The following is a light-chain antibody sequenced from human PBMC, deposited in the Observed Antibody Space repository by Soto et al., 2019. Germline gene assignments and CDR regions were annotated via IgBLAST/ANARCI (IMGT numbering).Light chain of an antibody. CDR2: SAS. CDR1: QFVSTN. Sequence: EVVMTQSPATLSVSPGERATLSCRASQFVSTNLAWYQQKPGQAPRLLIYSASTRATGIPARFSGSGSGTEFTLTISSLQSEDSAVYYCQQFNNRPPLTFGGGTKVEIK. CDR3: QQFNNRPPLT. J-gene: IGKJ4*01. V-gene: IGKV3-15*01.